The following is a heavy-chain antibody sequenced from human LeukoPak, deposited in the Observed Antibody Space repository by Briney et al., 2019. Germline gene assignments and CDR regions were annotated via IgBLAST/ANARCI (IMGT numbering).Heavy chain of an antibody. CDR1: GFTFSSYA. Sequence: GGSLRLSCAASGFTFSSYAMSWVRQAPGKGLEWVLAISGSGGSTYYADSVKGRFTIPRDNSKNTLYLQMNSLRAEDTAVYYCAKYVGEVTIFGVVIPPHSASDYWGQGTLVTVSS. D-gene: IGHD3-3*01. V-gene: IGHV3-23*01. CDR3: AKYVGEVTIFGVVIPPHSASDY. J-gene: IGHJ4*02. CDR2: ISGSGGST.